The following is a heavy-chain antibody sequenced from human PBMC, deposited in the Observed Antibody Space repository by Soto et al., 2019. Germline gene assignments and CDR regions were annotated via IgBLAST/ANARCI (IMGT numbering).Heavy chain of an antibody. CDR2: IYHSGST. CDR3: AREGGGIVVVPAAMGLDAFDI. J-gene: IGHJ3*02. D-gene: IGHD2-2*01. CDR1: GGSISSSNW. V-gene: IGHV4-4*02. Sequence: QVQLQESGPGLVKPSGTLSLTCAVSGGSISSSNWWSWVRQPPGKGLEWIGEIYHSGSTNYNPSLSGRVHISVDKSKNQFSRKLSSVTAADTAVYYCAREGGGIVVVPAAMGLDAFDIWGQGTMVTVSS.